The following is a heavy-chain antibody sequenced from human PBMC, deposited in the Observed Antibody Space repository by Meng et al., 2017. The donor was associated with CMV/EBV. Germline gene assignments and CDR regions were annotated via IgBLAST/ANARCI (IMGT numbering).Heavy chain of an antibody. D-gene: IGHD3-10*01. J-gene: IGHJ3*02. Sequence: GGSLRLSCAVSGTNRNTYWMHWVRQVPGKGLVWLSRIYSDGITTRYADSVKGRFTISRDNTKNTLYLQMTGLRADDTAVYYCAREPGRGAFDIWGQGTMVTVSS. CDR2: IYSDGITT. CDR1: GTNRNTYW. V-gene: IGHV3-74*01. CDR3: AREPGRGAFDI.